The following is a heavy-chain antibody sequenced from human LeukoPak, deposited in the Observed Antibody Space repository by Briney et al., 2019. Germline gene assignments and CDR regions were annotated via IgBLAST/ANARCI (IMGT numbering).Heavy chain of an antibody. CDR3: ARDRISINALDM. Sequence: PSETLSLTCTVSGASISGHYLTWIRQPPGKGLEWIGYISHIGSTNYNHSLKSRVTISVDTSENQFSLKLTSVTAADTAFYYCARDRISINALDMWGQGTMVTVSS. V-gene: IGHV4-59*11. CDR2: ISHIGST. CDR1: GASISGHY. J-gene: IGHJ3*02. D-gene: IGHD1-14*01.